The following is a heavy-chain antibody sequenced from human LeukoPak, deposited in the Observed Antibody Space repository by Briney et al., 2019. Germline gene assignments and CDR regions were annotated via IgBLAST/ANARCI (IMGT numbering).Heavy chain of an antibody. CDR2: IYYSGST. V-gene: IGHV4-30-4*01. CDR3: ARGTEDRYFDWLSKGYYFDY. CDR1: GGSISSGDYY. D-gene: IGHD3-9*01. Sequence: SQTLSHTCTVSGGSISSGDYYWSWIRQPPGKGLEWIGYIYYSGSTYYNPSLKSRVTISVDTSKNQFSLKLSSVTAADTAVYYCARGTEDRYFDWLSKGYYFDYWGQGTLVTVSS. J-gene: IGHJ4*02.